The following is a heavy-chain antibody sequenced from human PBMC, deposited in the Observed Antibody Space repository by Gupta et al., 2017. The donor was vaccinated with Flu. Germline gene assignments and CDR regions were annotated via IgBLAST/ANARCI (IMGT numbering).Heavy chain of an antibody. V-gene: IGHV3-66*02. Sequence: EVQFLEFGGGLVQPEESPGPPWAVSGFTVGGNFMTWVRQTPGRGLECVSGIYAGGNTYYSDSVKGRFTISRDNSKNTVYLQMNSLRDDDTAVYYCARGLNFDVWGQGTTVTVSS. CDR2: IYAGGNT. CDR3: ARGLNFDV. J-gene: IGHJ3*01. CDR1: GFTVGGNF.